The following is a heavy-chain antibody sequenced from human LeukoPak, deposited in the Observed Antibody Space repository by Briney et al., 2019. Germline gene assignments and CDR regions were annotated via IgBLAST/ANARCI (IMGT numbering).Heavy chain of an antibody. V-gene: IGHV4-39*01. CDR2: IYYSGST. Sequence: PSETLSLTCTVSGGSISSSSYYWGWIRQPPGKGLAWIGSIYYSGSTYYNPSLKSRVTISVDTSKNQFSLKLSSVTAADTAVYYRARQEETYYDFWSGYPTEYNWFDPWGQGTLVTVSS. CDR3: ARQEETYYDFWSGYPTEYNWFDP. J-gene: IGHJ5*02. D-gene: IGHD3-3*01. CDR1: GGSISSSSYY.